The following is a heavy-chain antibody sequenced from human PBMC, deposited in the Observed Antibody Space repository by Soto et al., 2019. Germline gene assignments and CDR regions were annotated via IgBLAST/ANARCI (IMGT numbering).Heavy chain of an antibody. J-gene: IGHJ4*02. CDR3: ARAKYYYDSSGDFDY. CDR2: ISAYNGNT. D-gene: IGHD3-22*01. V-gene: IGHV1-18*04. Sequence: GASVKVSCKASGYTFTSYGISWVRQAPGQGLEWIGWISAYNGNTNYAQKLQGRVTMTTDTSTSTAYMELRSLRSDDTAVYYCARAKYYYDSSGDFDYWGQGTLVTVSS. CDR1: GYTFTSYG.